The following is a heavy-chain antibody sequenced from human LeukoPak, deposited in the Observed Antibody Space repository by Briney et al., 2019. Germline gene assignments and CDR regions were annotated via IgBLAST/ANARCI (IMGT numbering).Heavy chain of an antibody. CDR2: MNPNSGNT. D-gene: IGHD2-8*01. CDR3: ARGLPLMVYATYYFDY. V-gene: IGHV1-8*03. CDR1: GYTFTSYD. Sequence: GASVKVSCKASGYTFTSYDINWVRQATGQGLEWMGWMNPNSGNTGYAQKFQGRVTITRNTSISTAYMELSSLRSEDTAVYYCARGLPLMVYATYYFDYWGQGTLVTVSS. J-gene: IGHJ4*02.